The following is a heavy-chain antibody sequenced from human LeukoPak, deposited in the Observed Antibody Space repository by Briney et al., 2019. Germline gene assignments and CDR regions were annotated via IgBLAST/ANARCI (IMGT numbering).Heavy chain of an antibody. J-gene: IGHJ4*02. CDR1: GFNFSDHY. V-gene: IGHV3-11*01. D-gene: IGHD3-22*01. CDR2: ISGSGATL. Sequence: GGSLRLSCAASGFNFSDHYMSWVRQTPGRPLEWVSYISGSGATLHHADPVKGRFTISRDNAKNSLSLQMNSLRAEDTALYYCARALYGSSGYYDYWGQGILVTVSS. CDR3: ARALYGSSGYYDY.